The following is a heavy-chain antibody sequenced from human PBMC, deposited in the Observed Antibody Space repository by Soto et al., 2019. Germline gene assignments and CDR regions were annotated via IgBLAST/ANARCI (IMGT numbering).Heavy chain of an antibody. J-gene: IGHJ4*02. V-gene: IGHV4-31*03. Sequence: SETLSLTCTVSGGSIRSGGYYWSWIRQHPGKGLEWIGYIYYSGSTYYNPSLKSRVTISVDTSKNQFSLKLSSVTAADTAVYYCARDTLRERHDYWGEGTLVTVSS. CDR2: IYYSGST. CDR1: GGSIRSGGYY. CDR3: ARDTLRERHDY. D-gene: IGHD3-16*01.